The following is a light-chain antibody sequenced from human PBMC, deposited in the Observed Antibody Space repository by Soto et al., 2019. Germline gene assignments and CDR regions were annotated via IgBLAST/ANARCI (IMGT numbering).Light chain of an antibody. Sequence: DVVMTQSPLSLPVTLGQPASISCRSNQSLVHSDGIAYFSWFQQRPGRSPRRLIYKISNRFSGVPDRFSGSGAGTDFTLKISRVEAEDVGVYYCMQATQFPSITFGQGTRLEIK. J-gene: IGKJ5*01. CDR3: MQATQFPSIT. CDR2: KIS. CDR1: QSLVHSDGIAY. V-gene: IGKV2-24*01.